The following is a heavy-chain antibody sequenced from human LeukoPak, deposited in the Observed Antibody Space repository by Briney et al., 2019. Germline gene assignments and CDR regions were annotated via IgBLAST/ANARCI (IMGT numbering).Heavy chain of an antibody. CDR3: ARDRDSSSWYEGANWFDP. J-gene: IGHJ5*02. D-gene: IGHD6-13*01. Sequence: ASVKVSCKASGYTFTGYYMHWVRQAPGQGLEWMGWINPNSGGTNYAQKFQGRVTMTRDTSISTVYMELSSLRSEDTAVYYCARDRDSSSWYEGANWFDPWGQGTLVTVSS. V-gene: IGHV1-2*02. CDR1: GYTFTGYY. CDR2: INPNSGGT.